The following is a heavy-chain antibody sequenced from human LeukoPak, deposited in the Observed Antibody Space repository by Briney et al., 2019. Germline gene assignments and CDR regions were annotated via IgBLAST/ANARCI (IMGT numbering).Heavy chain of an antibody. J-gene: IGHJ3*02. CDR1: GGSISSNSYY. Sequence: SETLSLTCTVSGGSISSNSYYWGWIRQPPGKGLEWIGGIYYSGSTYYNPSLKSRVTISVDTSKKQFSLKLSSVTAADTAVYYCARGRVTGTGVDAFDIWGQGTMVTVSS. CDR3: ARGRVTGTGVDAFDI. V-gene: IGHV4-39*07. CDR2: IYYSGST. D-gene: IGHD1-20*01.